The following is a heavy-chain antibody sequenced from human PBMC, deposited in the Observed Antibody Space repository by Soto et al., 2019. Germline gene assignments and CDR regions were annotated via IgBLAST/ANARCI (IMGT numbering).Heavy chain of an antibody. CDR3: AKDRIAAAGTTFDY. Sequence: VGSLRLSCAASGFTFSSYGMHWVRQAPGKGLEWVAVISYDGSNKYYADSVKGRFTISRDNSKNTLYLQMNSLRAEDTAVYYCAKDRIAAAGTTFDYWGQGTLVTVSS. CDR1: GFTFSSYG. V-gene: IGHV3-30*18. J-gene: IGHJ4*02. CDR2: ISYDGSNK. D-gene: IGHD6-13*01.